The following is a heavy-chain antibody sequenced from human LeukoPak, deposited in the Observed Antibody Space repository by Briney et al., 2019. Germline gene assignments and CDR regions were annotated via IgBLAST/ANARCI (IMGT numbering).Heavy chain of an antibody. CDR1: GFTFSNYA. J-gene: IGHJ4*02. Sequence: GASLRLSCAASGFTFSNYAMSWVRQAPGKGLEWVSAILGSGGSTYYADSVKGRFTISRDNSKSTLYLQMNSLRAEDTAVYYCAKWGDYDVLTGYYVPDYWGQGTLVTVSS. CDR3: AKWGDYDVLTGYYVPDY. V-gene: IGHV3-23*01. D-gene: IGHD3-9*01. CDR2: ILGSGGST.